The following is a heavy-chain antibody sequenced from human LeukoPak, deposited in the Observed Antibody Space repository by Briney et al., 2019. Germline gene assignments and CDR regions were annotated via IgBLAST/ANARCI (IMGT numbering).Heavy chain of an antibody. Sequence: PGGSLRLSCAASGFTFSSYAMSWVRQAPGKGLEWVSAISGSGGSTYYADSVKGRFTISRDNSKNTLYLQMNSLRAEDTAVYYCARRYHPMVRGVIIKCTGDCYSPLDYWGQGTLVTVSS. J-gene: IGHJ4*02. CDR1: GFTFSSYA. CDR3: ARRYHPMVRGVIIKCTGDCYSPLDY. D-gene: IGHD3-10*01. CDR2: ISGSGGST. V-gene: IGHV3-23*01.